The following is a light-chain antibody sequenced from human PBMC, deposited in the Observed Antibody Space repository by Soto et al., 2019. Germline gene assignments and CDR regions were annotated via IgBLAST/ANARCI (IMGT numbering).Light chain of an antibody. CDR3: QKYNLYSWT. Sequence: DIQGTQSASTLSPSAIERFAITCRASQSFSSWLVWYQQKPGKASKHLISGVASLESGVPSRFIGSGGGREFTIPIIGIQPDDFASYYCQKYNLYSWTFGQGTKLDTK. CDR1: QSFSSW. CDR2: GVA. J-gene: IGKJ1*01. V-gene: IGKV1-5*01.